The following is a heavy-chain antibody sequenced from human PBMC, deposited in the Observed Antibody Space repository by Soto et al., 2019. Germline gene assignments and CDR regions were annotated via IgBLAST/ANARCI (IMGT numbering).Heavy chain of an antibody. J-gene: IGHJ6*03. CDR3: ARRGPGVEYYDFWSGAMDV. CDR2: IYYSGST. Sequence: SETLSLTCTVSGGSISSSSYYWGWIRQPPGKGLEWIGSIYYSGSTYYNPSLKSRVTISVDTAKNQFALKLSSVTAADTAVYYCARRGPGVEYYDFWSGAMDVWGKGTTVTVSS. CDR1: GGSISSSSYY. D-gene: IGHD3-3*01. V-gene: IGHV4-39*01.